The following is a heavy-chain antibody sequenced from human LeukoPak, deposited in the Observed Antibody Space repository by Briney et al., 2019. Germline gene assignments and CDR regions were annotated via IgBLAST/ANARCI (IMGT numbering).Heavy chain of an antibody. J-gene: IGHJ4*02. Sequence: ASVKVSCKASGYTFTSYAMHWVRQAPGQRLEWMGWINAGNGDTKYSQKFQGRVTITRDTSASTAYMELSGLRSEDTAVYYCARGILTGISPFDYWGQGTLVTVSS. V-gene: IGHV1-3*01. CDR1: GYTFTSYA. CDR3: ARGILTGISPFDY. CDR2: INAGNGDT. D-gene: IGHD7-27*01.